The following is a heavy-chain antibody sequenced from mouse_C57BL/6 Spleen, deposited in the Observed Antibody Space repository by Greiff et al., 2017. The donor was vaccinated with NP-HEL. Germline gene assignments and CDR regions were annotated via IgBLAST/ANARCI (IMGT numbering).Heavy chain of an antibody. Sequence: QVQLQQSGAELARPGASVKLSCKASGYTFTSYGISWVKQRTGQGLEWIGEIYPRSGNTYYNEKFKGKATLTADKSSSTAYMELRSLTSEDSAVYFCARAPLITTVVATRMDYWGQGTSVTVSS. D-gene: IGHD1-1*01. CDR3: ARAPLITTVVATRMDY. CDR1: GYTFTSYG. J-gene: IGHJ4*01. V-gene: IGHV1-81*01. CDR2: IYPRSGNT.